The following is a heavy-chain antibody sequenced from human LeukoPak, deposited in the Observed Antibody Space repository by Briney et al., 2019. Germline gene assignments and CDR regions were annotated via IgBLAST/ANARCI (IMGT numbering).Heavy chain of an antibody. D-gene: IGHD1-26*01. V-gene: IGHV3-23*01. CDR3: VKGNAGGGAIDT. CDR1: LLCFSTYC. J-gene: IGHJ5*02. Sequence: GESLRLSRAHSLLCFSTYCMCWVRPAPRGGRQWGSVISPSGGGPYYEGSVEGRFIMSRDNSKNALYLQMNSLRAEDTAVYSCVKGNAGGGAIDTWGQGTLVIVSS. CDR2: ISPSGGGP.